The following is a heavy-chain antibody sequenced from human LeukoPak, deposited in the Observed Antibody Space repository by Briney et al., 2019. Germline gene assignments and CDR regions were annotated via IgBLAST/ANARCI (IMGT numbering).Heavy chain of an antibody. V-gene: IGHV4-59*12. CDR3: ASSMRFTNYYDSSGRSNWFDP. J-gene: IGHJ5*02. CDR1: GGSISSYY. CDR2: IYYSGST. D-gene: IGHD3-22*01. Sequence: SETLSLTCTVSGGSISSYYWSWIRQPPGKGLEWIGYIYYSGSTNYNPSLKSRVTISVDTSKNQFSLKLSSVTAADTAVYYCASSMRFTNYYDSSGRSNWFDPWGQGTLVTVPS.